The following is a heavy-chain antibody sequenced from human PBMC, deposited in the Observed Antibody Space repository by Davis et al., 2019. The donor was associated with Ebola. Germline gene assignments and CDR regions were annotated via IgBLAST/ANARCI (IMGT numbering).Heavy chain of an antibody. V-gene: IGHV3-74*03. J-gene: IGHJ4*02. Sequence: HTGGSLRLSCAASGFTFGSYWMHWVRQVPGKGLVWVSRINSDGSRTTHADSVKGRFTISRDNAKNTLYLQMNSLRAEDTAFYYCARAGFQVGPFDYWGQGILVTVSS. CDR1: GFTFGSYW. D-gene: IGHD2-21*01. CDR3: ARAGFQVGPFDY. CDR2: INSDGSRT.